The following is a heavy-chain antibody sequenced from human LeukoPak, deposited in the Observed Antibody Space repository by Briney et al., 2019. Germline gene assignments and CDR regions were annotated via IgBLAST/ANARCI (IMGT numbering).Heavy chain of an antibody. CDR1: GGSISSNNYY. J-gene: IGHJ3*02. CDR2: IYYSGST. CDR3: ARARNYYDSSDYYYEGDAFDI. V-gene: IGHV4-39*07. D-gene: IGHD3-22*01. Sequence: SETLSLTCTVSGGSISSNNYYWGWIRQPPGKGLEWIGSIYYSGSTYYNPSLKSRVTISVDTSKNQFSLKLSSVTAADTAVYYCARARNYYDSSDYYYEGDAFDIWGQGTMVTVSS.